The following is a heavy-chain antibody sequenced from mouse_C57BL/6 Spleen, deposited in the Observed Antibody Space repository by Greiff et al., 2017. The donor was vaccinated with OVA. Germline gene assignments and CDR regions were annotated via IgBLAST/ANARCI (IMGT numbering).Heavy chain of an antibody. Sequence: VQLQQSGPELVKPGASVKISCKASGYSFTDYNMNWVKQSTGKSLEWIGVINPNYGTTSYNQKFKGKATLTVDKSSSTDYMQLNSLTSEDSAVYYCARSGYYAFVYYFDCWGTGTTLTVSS. CDR3: ARSGYYAFVYYFDC. D-gene: IGHD2-3*01. V-gene: IGHV1-39*01. CDR1: GYSFTDYN. CDR2: INPNYGTT. J-gene: IGHJ2*01.